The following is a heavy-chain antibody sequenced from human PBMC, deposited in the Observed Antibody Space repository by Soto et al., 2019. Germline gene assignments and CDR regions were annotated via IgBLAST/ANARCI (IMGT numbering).Heavy chain of an antibody. CDR1: GDSVSSNSAA. CDR3: ARDISWELLRYYYGMDV. J-gene: IGHJ6*02. D-gene: IGHD1-26*01. Sequence: SQTLSLTCAISGDSVSSNSAAWNWIRQSPSRGLEWLGRTYYRSKWYNDYAVSVKSRITINPDTSKNQFSLQLNSVTPEDTAVYYCARDISWELLRYYYGMDVWGQGTTVTVSS. V-gene: IGHV6-1*01. CDR2: TYYRSKWYN.